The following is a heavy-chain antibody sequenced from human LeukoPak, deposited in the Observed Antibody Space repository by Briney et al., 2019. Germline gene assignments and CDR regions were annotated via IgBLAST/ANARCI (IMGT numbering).Heavy chain of an antibody. CDR3: APLAATTDY. V-gene: IGHV3-23*01. CDR1: GFTLSSYA. D-gene: IGHD5-12*01. CDR2: ISASGGGT. J-gene: IGHJ4*02. Sequence: GGSLRLSCAASGFTLSSYAMSWVRQAPGKGLEWVSSISASGGGTYYADSVKGRFTISRDTSKDTLYLQMNSLRAEDTAVYYCAPLAATTDYWGQGTLVTVSS.